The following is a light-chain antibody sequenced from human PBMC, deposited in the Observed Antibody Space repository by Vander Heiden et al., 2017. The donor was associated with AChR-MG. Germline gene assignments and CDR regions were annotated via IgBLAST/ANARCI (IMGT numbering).Light chain of an antibody. J-gene: IGKJ4*01. V-gene: IGKV3-11*01. CDR3: QQRSNGPPSLT. CDR2: DAS. Sequence: EIVLTQSPATLSLSPGERATLSCRASQSVSSYLAWYQQNPGQAPRLLIYDASNRAAGIPARFSGSGYGTDFTLTISSLEPEDFAVYYCQQRSNGPPSLTFGGRTKVEIK. CDR1: QSVSSY.